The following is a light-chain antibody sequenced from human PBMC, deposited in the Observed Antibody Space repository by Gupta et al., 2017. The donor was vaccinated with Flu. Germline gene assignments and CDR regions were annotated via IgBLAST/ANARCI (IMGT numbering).Light chain of an antibody. CDR1: QGISNY. CDR2: AAS. V-gene: IGKV1-9*01. J-gene: IGKJ3*01. CDR3: QQHTGYPFT. Sequence: DIPLTQSPSFLSASVGDRVTITCRASQGISNYVAWYQEKPRKAPKLLIYAASTLQSGVPSRFSGSGSGAEFTLTISSLQPEDFATYSCQQHTGYPFTFGPGTKVDLK.